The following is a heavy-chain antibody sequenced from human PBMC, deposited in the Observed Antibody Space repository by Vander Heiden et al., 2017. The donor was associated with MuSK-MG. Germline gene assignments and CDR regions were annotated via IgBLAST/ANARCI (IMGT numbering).Heavy chain of an antibody. CDR3: AVTMVRGPYYGMDV. Sequence: EVQLVESGGGLVQPGGSLRPSCAASGFTVSSNYMGWVRQAPGKGLEWVSVIYSGGSTYYADSVKGRFTISRDNSKNTLYLQMNSLRAEDTAVYYCAVTMVRGPYYGMDVWGQGTTVTVSS. J-gene: IGHJ6*02. CDR2: IYSGGST. D-gene: IGHD3-10*01. CDR1: GFTVSSNY. V-gene: IGHV3-66*01.